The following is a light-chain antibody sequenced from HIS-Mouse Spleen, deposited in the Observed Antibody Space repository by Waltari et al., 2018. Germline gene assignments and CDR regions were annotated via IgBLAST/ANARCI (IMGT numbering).Light chain of an antibody. J-gene: IGLJ1*01. CDR2: DVS. Sequence: QSALTQPASVSGSPGQSITISCTGTSSDVGGYNYVSWYQQHPGKAPKLMIYDVSNRPLGVSNRFSGSKSGNTASLTISGLQAEDEADYYCSSYTSSSTVFGTGTKVTVL. CDR1: SSDVGGYNY. CDR3: SSYTSSSTV. V-gene: IGLV2-14*03.